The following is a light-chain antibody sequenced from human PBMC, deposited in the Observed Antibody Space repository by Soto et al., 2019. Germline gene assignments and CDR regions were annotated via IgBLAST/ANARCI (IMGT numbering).Light chain of an antibody. CDR1: QSVSSSY. CDR2: GAS. J-gene: IGKJ1*01. Sequence: EIVLKQSPGTLSLSPGERATLSCRASQSVSSSYLAWYQQKPGQAPRLLIYGASSRATGIPDRFSGSGSGTDFTLTISRLEPEDFAVYYCQQYGSSTWTFGQGTMVDI. CDR3: QQYGSSTWT. V-gene: IGKV3-20*01.